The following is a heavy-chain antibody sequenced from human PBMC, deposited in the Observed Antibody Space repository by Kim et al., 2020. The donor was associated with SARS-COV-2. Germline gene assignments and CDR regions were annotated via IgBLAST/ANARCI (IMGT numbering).Heavy chain of an antibody. D-gene: IGHD5-12*01. CDR1: GFTFSSYG. V-gene: IGHV3-33*01. J-gene: IGHJ6*02. CDR2: IWYDGSNK. Sequence: GGSLRLSCAASGFTFSSYGMHWVRQAPGKGLEWVAVIWYDGSNKYYADSVKGRFTISRDNSKNTLYLQMNSLRAEDTAVYYCAREQRYSGYIWDGMDVWGPGTPVTASS. CDR3: AREQRYSGYIWDGMDV.